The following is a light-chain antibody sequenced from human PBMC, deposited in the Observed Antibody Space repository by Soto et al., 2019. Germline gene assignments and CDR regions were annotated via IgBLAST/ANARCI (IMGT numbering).Light chain of an antibody. CDR1: QSVSSSY. CDR2: GAS. V-gene: IGKV3-20*01. J-gene: IGKJ1*01. Sequence: EIVLTQSPGTLSLSPGERATLSCRASQSVSSSYLAWYQQKPGQAPRLLIYGASSRATGIPERFSGSGSGTDFTLTISRLEPEDFAVYYCQQYGSSRTVGQGTKVEIK. CDR3: QQYGSSRT.